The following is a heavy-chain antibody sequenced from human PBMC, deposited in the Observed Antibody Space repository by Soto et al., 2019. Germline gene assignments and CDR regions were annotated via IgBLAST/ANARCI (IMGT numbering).Heavy chain of an antibody. CDR3: AREVNSSPARGPNWFDP. CDR1: GDSINNSHW. J-gene: IGHJ5*02. CDR2: TYHSGTT. V-gene: IGHV4-4*02. Sequence: QVQLQESGPGLVQPSGTLSLTCAVSGDSINNSHWWSWVRQTPGKGLDWIGETYHSGTTNYNPSLKTRVTISIDKSKNQFPLKMNSVTAADTAVYYCAREVNSSPARGPNWFDPWGQGTLVTVSS. D-gene: IGHD6-13*01.